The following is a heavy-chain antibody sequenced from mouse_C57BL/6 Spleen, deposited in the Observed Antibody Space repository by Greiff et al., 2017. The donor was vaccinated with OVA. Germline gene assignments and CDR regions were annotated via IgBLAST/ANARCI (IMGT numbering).Heavy chain of an antibody. D-gene: IGHD6-1*01. Sequence: VKLVESGPELVKPGASVKLSCKASGYTFTSYDINWVKQRPGQGLEWIGWIYPRDGSTKYNEKFKGKATLTVDTSSSTAYMELHSLTSEDAAVYFCAREAADYWGQGTTLTVSS. V-gene: IGHV1-85*01. CDR3: AREAADY. CDR2: IYPRDGST. CDR1: GYTFTSYD. J-gene: IGHJ2*01.